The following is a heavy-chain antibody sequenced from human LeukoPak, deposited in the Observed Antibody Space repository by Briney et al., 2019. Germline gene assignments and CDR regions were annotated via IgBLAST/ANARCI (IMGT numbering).Heavy chain of an antibody. CDR3: ASRPITMIVVFSNWFDP. CDR2: INHSGST. CDR1: GGSFSGYC. D-gene: IGHD3-22*01. V-gene: IGHV4-34*01. Sequence: PSETLSLTCAVYGGSFSGYCWSWIRQPPGKGLEWIGEINHSGSTNYNPSLKSRVTISVDTSKNQFSLKLSSVTAADTAVYYCASRPITMIVVFSNWFDPWGQGTLVTVSS. J-gene: IGHJ5*02.